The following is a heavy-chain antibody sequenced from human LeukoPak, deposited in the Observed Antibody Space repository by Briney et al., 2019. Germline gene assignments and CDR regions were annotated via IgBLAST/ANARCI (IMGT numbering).Heavy chain of an antibody. J-gene: IGHJ4*02. Sequence: RGESLKISCKASGYRFTSYWIGWVRQMPGKGLECMGIIHPGDSDTRYTASFQGQVTISADKSINTAYLQWSSLKASDTAMYYCARRGYCTNGVCYPDSVDYWGQGTLVTVSS. CDR3: ARRGYCTNGVCYPDSVDY. CDR1: GYRFTSYW. CDR2: IHPGDSDT. D-gene: IGHD2-8*01. V-gene: IGHV5-51*01.